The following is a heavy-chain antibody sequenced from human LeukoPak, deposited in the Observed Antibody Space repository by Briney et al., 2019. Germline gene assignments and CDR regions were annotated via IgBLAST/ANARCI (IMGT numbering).Heavy chain of an antibody. D-gene: IGHD3-22*01. CDR1: GFTFSSYG. V-gene: IGHV3-30*03. CDR2: ISYDGSNK. Sequence: GMSLRLSCAASGFTFSSYGMHWVRQAPGKGLEWVAVISYDGSNKYYADSVKGRFTISRDNSKNTLYLQMNSLRAEDTAVYYCATDYYDSSGYTAWGQGTLVTVSS. J-gene: IGHJ5*02. CDR3: ATDYYDSSGYTA.